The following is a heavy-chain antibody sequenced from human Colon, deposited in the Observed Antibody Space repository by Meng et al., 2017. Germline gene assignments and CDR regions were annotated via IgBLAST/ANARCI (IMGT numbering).Heavy chain of an antibody. CDR2: ISSNSPYI. D-gene: IGHD6-19*01. CDR1: GFTFSTYS. Sequence: GESLKISCAASGFTFSTYSITWVRQAPGKGLEWVSSISSNSPYIYYADSVKGRFIISSDNAKNSEYLQMNSLRDEDTAVYYCARPRSGGWPSQGRDVWGQGTTVTVSS. V-gene: IGHV3-21*01. CDR3: ARPRSGGWPSQGRDV. J-gene: IGHJ6*02.